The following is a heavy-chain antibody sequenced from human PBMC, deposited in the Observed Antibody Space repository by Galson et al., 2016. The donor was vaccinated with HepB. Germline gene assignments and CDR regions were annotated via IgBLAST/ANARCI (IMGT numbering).Heavy chain of an antibody. D-gene: IGHD4-23*01. J-gene: IGHJ4*02. CDR3: ARVGREDYGGKTFGFDY. Sequence: LRLSCAASGFTFSTYSMTWVRQAPGKGLEWVSYISFSSSPIYYADSVKGRFTIPRDNAKNSLYLPMNSLRDEDTAVYYGARVGREDYGGKTFGFDYWGQGTLVTVSS. CDR2: ISFSSSPI. CDR1: GFTFSTYS. V-gene: IGHV3-48*02.